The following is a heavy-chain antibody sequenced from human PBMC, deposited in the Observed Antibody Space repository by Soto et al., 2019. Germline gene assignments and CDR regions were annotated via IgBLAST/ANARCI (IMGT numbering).Heavy chain of an antibody. Sequence: ASVKVSCKASGYTFTSYGISWVRQAPGQGLEWMGWISAYNGNTNYAQKLQGRVTMTTDTSTSTAYMELRSLRSDDTAVYYCAREEGYYDILTGYLDPSFDYWGQGTLVTSPQ. D-gene: IGHD3-9*01. CDR1: GYTFTSYG. CDR3: AREEGYYDILTGYLDPSFDY. V-gene: IGHV1-18*01. CDR2: ISAYNGNT. J-gene: IGHJ4*02.